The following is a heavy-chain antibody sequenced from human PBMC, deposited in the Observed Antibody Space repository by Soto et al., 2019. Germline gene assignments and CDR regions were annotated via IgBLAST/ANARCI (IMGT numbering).Heavy chain of an antibody. CDR1: GFSLSTSGVG. J-gene: IGHJ4*02. D-gene: IGHD3-3*01. CDR3: AHSPYTTYDFWSGYRPYLDY. CDR2: IYWNDDK. Sequence: QITLKESGPTLVKPTQTLTLTCTFSGFSLSTSGVGVGWIRQPPGKALEWLALIYWNDDKRYSPSLKSRLTITKDTSKNQVVLTMTNMDPVDTATYYCAHSPYTTYDFWSGYRPYLDYWGQGTLVTVSS. V-gene: IGHV2-5*01.